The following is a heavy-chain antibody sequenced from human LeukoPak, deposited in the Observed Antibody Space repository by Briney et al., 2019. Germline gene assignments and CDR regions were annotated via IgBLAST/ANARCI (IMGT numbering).Heavy chain of an antibody. V-gene: IGHV4-30-4*08. J-gene: IGHJ5*02. CDR2: IYYSGST. CDR3: ASMSQEVVTDP. Sequence: PSQTLSLTCTVSGGSISSGSYYWSWIRQPPGKGLEWIGYIYYSGSTNYNPSLKSRVTISVDTSKNQFSLKLSSVTATDTAVYYCASMSQEVVTDPWGQGTLVTVSS. CDR1: GGSISSGSYY. D-gene: IGHD3-22*01.